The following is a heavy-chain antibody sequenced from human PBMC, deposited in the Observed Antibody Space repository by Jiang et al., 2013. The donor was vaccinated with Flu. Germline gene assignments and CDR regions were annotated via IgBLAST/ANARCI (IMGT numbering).Heavy chain of an antibody. CDR2: IFYSGST. Sequence: SGSGLVKPSETLSLTCTVSGGSISSIGYYWGWIRQPPGKGLEWIGSIFYSGSTYYNPSLKSRVTVSVDTSKNQFSLRLSSVTAADTAVYYCGTSNYGIEYFQSWGQGTLVTVSS. V-gene: IGHV4-39*01. J-gene: IGHJ1*01. D-gene: IGHD3-10*01. CDR3: GTSNYGIEYFQS. CDR1: GGSISSIGYY.